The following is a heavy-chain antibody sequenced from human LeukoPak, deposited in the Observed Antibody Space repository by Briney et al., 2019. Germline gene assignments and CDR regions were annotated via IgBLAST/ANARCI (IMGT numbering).Heavy chain of an antibody. CDR3: ARQRRLLLQYYFDY. D-gene: IGHD3-22*01. CDR1: GGSISSSSYY. J-gene: IGHJ4*02. CDR2: IYYSGST. Sequence: PSETLSLTCTVSGGSISSSSYYWGWIRQPPGKGLEWIGSIYYSGSTYYNPSLKSRVTISVDTSKNQFSLKLSSVTAADTAVYYCARQRRLLLQYYFDYWGQGTLVTVSS. V-gene: IGHV4-39*01.